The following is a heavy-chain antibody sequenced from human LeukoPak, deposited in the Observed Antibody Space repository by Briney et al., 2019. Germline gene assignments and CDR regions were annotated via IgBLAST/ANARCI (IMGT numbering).Heavy chain of an antibody. Sequence: SETLSLTCIVSGGSISNHYWSWIWQPLGKGLEWIGYIYYSGKTDYNPSLRSRVTISVDTSRNQFSLRLSSVTAADTAVYYCARSSPLLYSSSSADYYYGMDVWGQGTTVTVSS. J-gene: IGHJ6*02. D-gene: IGHD6-6*01. CDR1: GGSISNHY. CDR3: ARSSPLLYSSSSADYYYGMDV. CDR2: IYYSGKT. V-gene: IGHV4-59*11.